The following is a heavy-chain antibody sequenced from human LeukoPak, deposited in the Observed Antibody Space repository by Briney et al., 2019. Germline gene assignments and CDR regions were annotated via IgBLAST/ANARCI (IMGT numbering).Heavy chain of an antibody. Sequence: GGSLRLSCAASGFTFSSYWMSWVRQAPGKGLEWVANIRQDGSEKYYVDSVKGRFTIFRDNAKNSLYLQMDSLRAEDTAVYYCARDYGVVGRFDPWGQGTLVTVSS. CDR2: IRQDGSEK. V-gene: IGHV3-7*01. CDR3: ARDYGVVGRFDP. J-gene: IGHJ5*02. D-gene: IGHD3-3*01. CDR1: GFTFSSYW.